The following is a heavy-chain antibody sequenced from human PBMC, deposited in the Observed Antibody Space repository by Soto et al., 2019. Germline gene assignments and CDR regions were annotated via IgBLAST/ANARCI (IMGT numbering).Heavy chain of an antibody. CDR2: ISYDGSNK. Sequence: GGSHRLSSTASGLTCISYAMHWVRQATGKGLEWVAVISYDGSNKYYADSVKGRFTISRDNSKNTLYLQMNSLRAEDTAVYYCARESIAVAGTYYYYYGMDVWGQGTTVTVSS. D-gene: IGHD6-19*01. J-gene: IGHJ6*02. CDR1: GLTCISYA. V-gene: IGHV3-30-3*01. CDR3: ARESIAVAGTYYYYYGMDV.